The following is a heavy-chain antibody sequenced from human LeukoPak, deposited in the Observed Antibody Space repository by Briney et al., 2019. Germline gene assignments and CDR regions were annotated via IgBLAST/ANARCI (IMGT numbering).Heavy chain of an antibody. D-gene: IGHD2-21*02. CDR2: ISLSSNTI. CDR3: ARGETALTSHLDY. J-gene: IGHJ4*02. V-gene: IGHV3-48*02. Sequence: GGSLRLSCAASGFTVSSNHMNWVRQAPGKGLEWLSYISLSSNTIYYADSVKGRFTISRDNAKNSLYLQMNSLRDEDTAVYYCARGETALTSHLDYWGQGTLVTVSS. CDR1: GFTVSSNH.